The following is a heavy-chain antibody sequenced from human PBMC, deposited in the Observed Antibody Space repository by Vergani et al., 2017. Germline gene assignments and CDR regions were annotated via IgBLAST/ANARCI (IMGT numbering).Heavy chain of an antibody. J-gene: IGHJ4*02. CDR1: GYTFTSYA. V-gene: IGHV7-4-1*02. CDR2: INTNTGNP. CDR3: AGGAYDSGGYFPYYFDY. Sequence: QVQLVQSGSELKKPGASVKVSCKASGYTFTSYAINWVRQAPGQGLEWMGWINTNTGNPTYAQGFTGRFVFSLDTSVSTAYLQISSLKAEDTAIYYCAGGAYDSGGYFPYYFDYWGQGTLVTVSS. D-gene: IGHD3-22*01.